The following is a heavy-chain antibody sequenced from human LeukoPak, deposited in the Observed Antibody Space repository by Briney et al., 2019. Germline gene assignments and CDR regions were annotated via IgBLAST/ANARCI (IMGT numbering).Heavy chain of an antibody. CDR1: GGSISSYY. V-gene: IGHV4-59*01. Sequence: SETLSLTCTVSGGSISSYYWSWIRQPPGKGLEWIGYIYYSGSTNYNPSLKSRVTISVDTSKNQFSLKLSSVTAADTAVYYCARTLWFGEPPFDYWGQGTLVTVSS. CDR2: IYYSGST. CDR3: ARTLWFGEPPFDY. J-gene: IGHJ4*02. D-gene: IGHD3-10*01.